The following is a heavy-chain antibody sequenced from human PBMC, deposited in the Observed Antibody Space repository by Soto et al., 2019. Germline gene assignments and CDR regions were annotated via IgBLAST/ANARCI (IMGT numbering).Heavy chain of an antibody. CDR1: GGSISSGGYY. CDR3: ARGGLDIVVVPAARGWFDP. CDR2: IYYSGGT. J-gene: IGHJ5*02. V-gene: IGHV4-31*03. Sequence: QVQLQESGPGLVKPSQTLSLTCTVSGGSISSGGYYWSWIRQHPGKGLERTGDIYYSGGTYYNPALKSRVTISVDTSKNQFSLKLSAVTAADTAVYYCARGGLDIVVVPAARGWFDPWGQGTLVTVS. D-gene: IGHD2-2*03.